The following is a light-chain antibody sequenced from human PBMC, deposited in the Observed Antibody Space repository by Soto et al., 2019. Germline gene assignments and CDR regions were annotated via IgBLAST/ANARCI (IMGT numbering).Light chain of an antibody. Sequence: FVLPQSPGTLSLSPGERSTLSYRSSQSVSSNYLAWYQQKPGKAPRVLIYGASNRATGIPDRFSGSGSGTDFTLTISRLEPEDFAVYYCQQYGSSGTFGQGTKVDIK. CDR2: GAS. V-gene: IGKV3-20*01. CDR3: QQYGSSGT. J-gene: IGKJ1*01. CDR1: QSVSSNY.